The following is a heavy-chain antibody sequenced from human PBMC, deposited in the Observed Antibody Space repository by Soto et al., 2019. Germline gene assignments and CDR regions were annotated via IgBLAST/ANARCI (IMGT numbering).Heavy chain of an antibody. Sequence: SETLSLTCTVSGGSISSYYWSWIRQPAGKGLEWIGRIYTSGSTNYNPSLKSRVTMSVDTSKNQFSLKLSPVTAADTAVYYCARVGAARKVYYYYGMDVWGQGTTGTVS. J-gene: IGHJ6*02. V-gene: IGHV4-4*07. CDR1: GGSISSYY. D-gene: IGHD6-13*01. CDR3: ARVGAARKVYYYYGMDV. CDR2: IYTSGST.